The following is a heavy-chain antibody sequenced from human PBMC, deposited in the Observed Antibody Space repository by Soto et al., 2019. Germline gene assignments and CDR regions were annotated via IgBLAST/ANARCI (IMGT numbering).Heavy chain of an antibody. J-gene: IGHJ4*02. D-gene: IGHD3-10*01. CDR2: INAANGDT. Sequence: ASVKVSFKASGYSFSTFLRHWVRQAPGQNLEWMGWINAANGDTGYSQNFQGRVTITRDTTASTAYMVLSGLRSEDTAVVYCARKDYQGSGSYHFDYWGQGTLVTVSS. V-gene: IGHV1-3*01. CDR3: ARKDYQGSGSYHFDY. CDR1: GYSFSTFL.